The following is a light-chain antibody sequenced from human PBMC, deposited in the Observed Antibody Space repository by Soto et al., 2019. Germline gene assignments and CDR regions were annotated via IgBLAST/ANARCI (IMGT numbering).Light chain of an antibody. V-gene: IGKV3-11*01. CDR3: QQRSNWPPGLT. Sequence: EIVLTQSPATLSLSPGERATLSCRASQSVISYLAWYQQKPGQAPRLLIYDASNRATGIPARFSGSGSGTDFTLPISSLEPEDFAVYYCQQRSNWPPGLTFGGGTKVEIK. CDR1: QSVISY. J-gene: IGKJ4*01. CDR2: DAS.